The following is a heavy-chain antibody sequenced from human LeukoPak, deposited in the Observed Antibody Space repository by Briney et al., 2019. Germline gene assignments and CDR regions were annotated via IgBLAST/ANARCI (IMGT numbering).Heavy chain of an antibody. Sequence: SETLSLTCTVSGGSISSGNYHWAWIRQPPGKGLECIGSIYHTGNTYYNSSLESRVTISVDMSKNQFSLQLSSVTAADTAVYYCTRVRQGSQSDYSGQGTLVTVS. CDR2: IYHTGNT. CDR3: TRVRQGSQSDY. J-gene: IGHJ4*02. CDR1: GGSISSGNYH. V-gene: IGHV4-39*07.